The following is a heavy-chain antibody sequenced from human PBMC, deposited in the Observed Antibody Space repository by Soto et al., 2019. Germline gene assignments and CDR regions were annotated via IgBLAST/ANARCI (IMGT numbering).Heavy chain of an antibody. CDR1: GGSISSSGYY. CDR2: IYYSGST. CDR3: ARRSYYGSGSIFDY. J-gene: IGHJ4*02. D-gene: IGHD3-10*01. V-gene: IGHV4-39*01. Sequence: QLQLQESGPGLVKPSETLSLTCTVSGGSISSSGYYWGWIRQPPGKGLEWIGNIYYSGSTNYNPSLKSRGTMSVDTSKNQFSLKVSSVTAADTAVYYCARRSYYGSGSIFDYWGQGTLVTVSS.